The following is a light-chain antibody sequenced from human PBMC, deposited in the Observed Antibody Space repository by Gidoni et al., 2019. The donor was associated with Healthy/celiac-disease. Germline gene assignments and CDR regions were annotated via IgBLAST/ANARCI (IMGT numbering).Light chain of an antibody. J-gene: IGKJ4*01. CDR3: QQLNSYRRT. Sequence: DIQLTQSPSFLSASVGDRVTITCRASQGISSYLAWYQQKPGKAPKLLIYAASTLQSGVPSRFSGSGSGTEFTLTIRSLRPEDFATYYCQQLNSYRRTFGGXTKVEIK. CDR1: QGISSY. V-gene: IGKV1-9*01. CDR2: AAS.